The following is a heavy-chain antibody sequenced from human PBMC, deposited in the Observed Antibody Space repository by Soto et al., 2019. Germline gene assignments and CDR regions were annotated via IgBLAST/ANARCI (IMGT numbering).Heavy chain of an antibody. D-gene: IGHD6-13*01. CDR3: ARVVTQLVGYYYYGMDV. J-gene: IGHJ6*02. CDR2: IYTSGST. CDR1: GGSISSYY. Sequence: SETLSLTCTVSGGSISSYYWGWIRQPAGKGLEWIGRIYTSGSTNYNPSLKSRVTMSVDTSKNQFSLKLSSVTAADTAVYYCARVVTQLVGYYYYGMDVWGQGTTVTVSS. V-gene: IGHV4-4*07.